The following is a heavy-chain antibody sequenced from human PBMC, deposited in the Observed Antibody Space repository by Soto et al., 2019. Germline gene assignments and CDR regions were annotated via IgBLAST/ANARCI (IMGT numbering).Heavy chain of an antibody. CDR1: GGTFSSYA. CDR3: ARRAETNGWNGFGADKYYFDF. CDR2: IIPIFGTA. J-gene: IGHJ4*02. V-gene: IGHV1-69*13. Sequence: SVKVSCKASGGTFSSYAISWVRQAPGQGLEWMGGIIPIFGTANYAQKFQGRVTITADESTSTAYMELSSLRSEDTAVYYCARRAETNGWNGFGADKYYFDFWGQGTLVTVSS. D-gene: IGHD1-1*01.